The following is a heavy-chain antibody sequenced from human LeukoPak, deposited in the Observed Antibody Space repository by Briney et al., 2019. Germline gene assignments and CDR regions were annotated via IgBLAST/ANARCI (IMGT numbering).Heavy chain of an antibody. CDR2: INHSGST. J-gene: IGHJ4*02. V-gene: IGHV4-34*01. CDR1: GGSFSGYY. D-gene: IGHD3-22*01. CDR3: ARQTNYDSSGYHNFDY. Sequence: SETLSLTCAVYGGSFSGYYRSWIRQPPGKGLEWIREINHSGSTNYNPSLKSRVTISVDTSKNQFSLKLSSVTAADTAVYYCARQTNYDSSGYHNFDYWGQGTLVTVSS.